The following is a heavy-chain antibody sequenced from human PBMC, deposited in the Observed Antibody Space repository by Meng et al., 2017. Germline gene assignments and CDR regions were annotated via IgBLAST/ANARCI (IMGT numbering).Heavy chain of an antibody. CDR1: GDSVSSNSAA. D-gene: IGHD6-13*01. CDR2: TYYRSKWYN. J-gene: IGHJ4*02. CDR3: AREEPYFGYSSSWLIYYFDY. V-gene: IGHV6-1*01. Sequence: SETLSLTCAISGDSVSSNSAAWNWIRQSPSRGLEWLGRTYYRSKWYNDYAVSVKSRITINPDTSKNQFSLQLSSVTPEDTAVYYCAREEPYFGYSSSWLIYYFDYWGQGTLVTVSS.